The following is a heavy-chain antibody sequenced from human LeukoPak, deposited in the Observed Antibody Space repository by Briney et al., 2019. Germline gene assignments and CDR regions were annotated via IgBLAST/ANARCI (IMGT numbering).Heavy chain of an antibody. CDR2: ISSSSSYI. D-gene: IGHD1-26*01. Sequence: GGSLRLSCAASGFTFSSYSMNWVRQAPGKGLEWVSSISSSSSYIYYADSVKGRFTISRDNAKNSLYLQMNSLRAEDTAVYYCARDFSSATIVGATYRDYWGQGTLVTVSS. V-gene: IGHV3-21*01. CDR3: ARDFSSATIVGATYRDY. J-gene: IGHJ4*02. CDR1: GFTFSSYS.